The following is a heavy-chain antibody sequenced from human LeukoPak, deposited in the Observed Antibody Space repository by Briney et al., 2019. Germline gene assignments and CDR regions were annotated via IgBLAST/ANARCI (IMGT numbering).Heavy chain of an antibody. D-gene: IGHD3-16*01. J-gene: IGHJ3*02. Sequence: SETLSLTCAVYGGSFSGYYWSWVRQPPGKGLEWIGEINHSGSTNYNPSLKSRVTISVDTSKNQFSRKLSSVTAADTAVYYCARSAYYDYVWGHKDAFDIWGQGTMVTVSS. CDR2: INHSGST. CDR1: GGSFSGYY. CDR3: ARSAYYDYVWGHKDAFDI. V-gene: IGHV4-34*01.